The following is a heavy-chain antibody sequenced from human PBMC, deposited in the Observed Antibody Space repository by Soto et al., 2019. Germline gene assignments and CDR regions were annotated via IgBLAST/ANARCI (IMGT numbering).Heavy chain of an antibody. CDR3: ARSSGWYIY. J-gene: IGHJ4*02. CDR1: GGSTSSGGYS. D-gene: IGHD6-19*01. Sequence: PSETLSLTCAVSGGSTSSGGYSWSWIRQPPGKKLEWIGYVYNSGTTNYNPSFESRVTISADTSKNQFSLKLRSVTAADTAVYYCARSSGWYIYWGQGTLVTVSS. V-gene: IGHV4-61*08. CDR2: VYNSGTT.